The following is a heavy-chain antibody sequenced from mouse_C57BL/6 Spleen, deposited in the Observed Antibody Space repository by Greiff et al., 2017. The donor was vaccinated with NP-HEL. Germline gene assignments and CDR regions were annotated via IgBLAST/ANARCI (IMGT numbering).Heavy chain of an antibody. CDR3: AKNGGVGRRYFDV. D-gene: IGHD4-1*01. V-gene: IGHV2-5*01. CDR1: GFSLTSYG. J-gene: IGHJ1*03. Sequence: QVQLQQSGPGLVQPSQSLSITCTVSGFSLTSYGVHWVRQSPGKGLEWLGVIWRGGSTDNNAAYMSRLSITTDNSKNQVSFKMNSLQADDTSIYYCAKNGGVGRRYFDVWGTGTTVTVSS. CDR2: IWRGGST.